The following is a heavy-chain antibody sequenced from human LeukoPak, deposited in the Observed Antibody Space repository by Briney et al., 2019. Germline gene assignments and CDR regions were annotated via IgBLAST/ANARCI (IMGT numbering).Heavy chain of an antibody. CDR3: AKDLYGGNSFLIGGY. CDR2: IKQDGSEK. V-gene: IGHV3-7*01. CDR1: GFTFSSYW. Sequence: PGGSLRLSCAASGFTFSSYWMSWVRQAPGKGLEWVANIKQDGSEKYYVDSVKGRFTISRDNAKNSLYLQMNSLRAEDSAVYYCAKDLYGGNSFLIGGYWGQGTLVTVSS. J-gene: IGHJ4*02. D-gene: IGHD4-23*01.